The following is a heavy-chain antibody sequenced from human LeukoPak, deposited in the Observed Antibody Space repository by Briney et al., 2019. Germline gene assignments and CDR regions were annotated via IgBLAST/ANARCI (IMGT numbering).Heavy chain of an antibody. D-gene: IGHD3-22*01. CDR2: IYYSGST. Sequence: SETLSLTCTVSGGSISSSSYYWGWIRQPPGKGLEWIGYIYYSGSTYYNPSLKSRVTISVDTSKNQFSLKLSSVTAADTAVYYCARAGRGEYYYDSSGYYYVGYWGQGTLVTVSS. V-gene: IGHV4-31*03. J-gene: IGHJ4*02. CDR3: ARAGRGEYYYDSSGYYYVGY. CDR1: GGSISSSSYY.